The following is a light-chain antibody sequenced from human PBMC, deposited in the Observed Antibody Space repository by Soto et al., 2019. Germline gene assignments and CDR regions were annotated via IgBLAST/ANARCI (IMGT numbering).Light chain of an antibody. CDR3: CSYAGNSEV. J-gene: IGLJ1*01. V-gene: IGLV2-23*02. Sequence: QSALTQPASVSGSPGQSITIPCTGTSGDVGGYNLVSWYQQHPGKAPKLMIYEVTERPSGVSNRFPGSKSGNTASLTISGLQPDDEADYYCCSYAGNSEVFGTGTKLTVL. CDR1: SGDVGGYNL. CDR2: EVT.